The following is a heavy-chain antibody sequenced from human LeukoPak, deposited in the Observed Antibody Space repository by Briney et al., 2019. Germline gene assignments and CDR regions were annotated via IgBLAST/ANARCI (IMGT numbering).Heavy chain of an antibody. D-gene: IGHD3-10*01. J-gene: IGHJ4*02. CDR2: IEHYGNDK. V-gene: IGHV3-7*05. CDR1: GFTLSTYW. Sequence: GGSLRLSCAASGFTLSTYWMTWVRQAPGKGLEWVANIEHYGNDKYYVDSVKGRFTVSRDNTKNLLYLQMNSLRADDTAVYYCAKGVAMGYYGSGSPVDYWGQGTLVTVSS. CDR3: AKGVAMGYYGSGSPVDY.